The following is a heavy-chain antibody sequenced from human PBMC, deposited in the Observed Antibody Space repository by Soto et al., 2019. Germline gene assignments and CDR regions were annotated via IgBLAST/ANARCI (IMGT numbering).Heavy chain of an antibody. D-gene: IGHD3-3*01. V-gene: IGHV4-34*01. CDR1: GGSFSGYY. CDR2: INHSGST. J-gene: IGHJ6*03. Sequence: QVQLQQWGAGLLKPSETLSLTCAVYGGSFSGYYWSWIRQPPGKGLEWIGEINHSGSTNYNPSLKSRVTISVDTSKNQFALKVSSVTAADTAVYYCARDITIFGVVRSIYMDVWGKGTTVTVSS. CDR3: ARDITIFGVVRSIYMDV.